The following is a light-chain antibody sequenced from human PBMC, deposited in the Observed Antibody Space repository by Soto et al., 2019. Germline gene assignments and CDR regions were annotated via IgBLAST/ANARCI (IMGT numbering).Light chain of an antibody. CDR2: GAS. J-gene: IGKJ4*01. CDR1: QGVSRK. V-gene: IGKV3-15*01. Sequence: DIVMTQYPATLSVAPGERVTFSCRASQGVSRKLAWYQHKPGQAPRLLISGASTGATGIPARFSGSGSGTEFTLTISSLQSEDCAIYYCQQYHTWPITFGGGTKVDIK. CDR3: QQYHTWPIT.